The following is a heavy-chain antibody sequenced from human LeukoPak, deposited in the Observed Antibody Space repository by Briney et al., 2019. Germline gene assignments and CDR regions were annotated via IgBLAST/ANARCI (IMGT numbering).Heavy chain of an antibody. V-gene: IGHV4-4*07. Sequence: PSETLSLTCTVSAGSISSYYWSWIRKPAGKGLEWIGRIYTSGSTNYNASLKSRVSMSVDTSKNQFSLKLSSVTAADTAVFYCARENSGSYREFDYWGQGTLVTVSS. J-gene: IGHJ4*02. CDR2: IYTSGST. CDR3: ARENSGSYREFDY. CDR1: AGSISSYY. D-gene: IGHD1-26*01.